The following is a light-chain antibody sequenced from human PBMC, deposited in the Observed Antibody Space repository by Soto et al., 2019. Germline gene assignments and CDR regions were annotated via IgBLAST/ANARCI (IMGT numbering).Light chain of an antibody. CDR1: SSDVGLYDY. CDR3: SSYTSDSSYV. J-gene: IGLJ1*01. V-gene: IGLV2-14*01. CDR2: AVS. Sequence: QSVLTQPASVSGSPGQSITISCTGTSSDVGLYDYVSWYQQHPGKAPQLMIYAVSNRPSGVSNRFSASKSGITASLFISGLQAEDEADYSCSSYTSDSSYVFGSVTKVTGL.